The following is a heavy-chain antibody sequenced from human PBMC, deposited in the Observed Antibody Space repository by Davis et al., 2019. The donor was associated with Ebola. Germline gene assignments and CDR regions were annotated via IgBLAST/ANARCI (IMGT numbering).Heavy chain of an antibody. CDR2: IYPGDSDT. CDR1: GYSFTSYW. CDR3: ARFRSRNYYYYGMDV. V-gene: IGHV5-51*01. Sequence: GESLKIPCNGSGYSFTSYWIGRVRQMPGEGLEWMGIIYPGDSDTRYSPSFQGQVTISADKSISTAYLQWSSLKASDTAMYYCARFRSRNYYYYGMDVWGQGTTVTVSS. J-gene: IGHJ6*02. D-gene: IGHD1-14*01.